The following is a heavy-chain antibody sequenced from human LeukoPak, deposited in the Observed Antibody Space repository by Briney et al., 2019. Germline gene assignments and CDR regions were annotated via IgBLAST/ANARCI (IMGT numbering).Heavy chain of an antibody. V-gene: IGHV1-46*01. CDR2: INTSGGSE. J-gene: IGHJ3*02. Sequence: VAGGKVSFMASGYTFTNYYIHWVRQAPGQGLECMGIINTSGGSESYPQKFQGRVTMTRDMSTSTVNIELSRLRAEDTAVMYCAMSEDAFDIWGQGKMVTVSS. CDR3: AMSEDAFDI. CDR1: GYTFTNYY.